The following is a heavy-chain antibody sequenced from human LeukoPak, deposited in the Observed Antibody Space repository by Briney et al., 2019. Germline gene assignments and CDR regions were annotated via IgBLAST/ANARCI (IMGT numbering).Heavy chain of an antibody. CDR1: GFTLSSYA. D-gene: IGHD2-21*01. J-gene: IGHJ4*02. CDR2: ISDSGNT. V-gene: IGHV3-23*01. Sequence: GGSLRLSCAASGFTLSSYAMSWVRQAPGKGLGWVSAISDSGNTYHADSVKGRFTISRDSSKNTLFLQMNRLRPEDAAVYYCAKAPVTTCRGAYCYPFDYWGQGTLVTVSS. CDR3: AKAPVTTCRGAYCYPFDY.